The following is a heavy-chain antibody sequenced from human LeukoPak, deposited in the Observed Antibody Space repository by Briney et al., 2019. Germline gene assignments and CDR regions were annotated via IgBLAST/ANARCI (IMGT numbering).Heavy chain of an antibody. D-gene: IGHD3-10*01. CDR2: ISYDGSNK. CDR1: GFTFSSYA. J-gene: IGHJ4*02. Sequence: GGSLRLSCAASGFTFSSYAIHWDRQAPAKGLKWVAVISYDGSNKYYADSVKGRFTISRDNSKNTLYLQMNSLRAEDTAVYYCAILWFGELLSFDYWGQGTLVTVSS. CDR3: AILWFGELLSFDY. V-gene: IGHV3-30*04.